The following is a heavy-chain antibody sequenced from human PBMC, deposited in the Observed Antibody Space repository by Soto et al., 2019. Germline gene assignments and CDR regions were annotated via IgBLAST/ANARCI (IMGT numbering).Heavy chain of an antibody. V-gene: IGHV1-18*04. CDR3: ARDSYYYDSSGYYHD. J-gene: IGHJ4*02. D-gene: IGHD3-22*01. Sequence: EASVKVSCKASGYTFTSYGISWVRPAPGQGLEWMGWISAYNGNTNYAQKLQGRVTMTTDTSTSTAYMELRSLRSDDTAVYYCARDSYYYDSSGYYHDWGQGTLVTVSS. CDR2: ISAYNGNT. CDR1: GYTFTSYG.